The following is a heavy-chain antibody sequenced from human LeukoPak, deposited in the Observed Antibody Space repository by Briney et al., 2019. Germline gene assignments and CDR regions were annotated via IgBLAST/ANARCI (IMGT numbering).Heavy chain of an antibody. CDR2: IFYTGST. J-gene: IGHJ5*02. V-gene: IGHV4-59*12. Sequence: SETLSLTCTVSGGSISSYYWSWIRQPPGKGLEWIGYIFYTGSTNYNPSLKSRVTISVLTSKNRFSLKLSSVTAADTAVYYCAREVGGSGSPQILYNWFDPWGQGTLVTVSS. CDR3: AREVGGSGSPQILYNWFDP. D-gene: IGHD3-10*01. CDR1: GGSISSYY.